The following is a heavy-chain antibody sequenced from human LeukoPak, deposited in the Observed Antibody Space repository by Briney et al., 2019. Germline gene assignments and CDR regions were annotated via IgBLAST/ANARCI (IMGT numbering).Heavy chain of an antibody. Sequence: PSETLSLTCTVSGGSISSSSYYWGWIRQPPGQGLEWIGSIYYSGSTYYNPSLKSRVTISVDTSKDQFSLKLSSVTAADTAVYDCASQDSSGWYFGAENDAFDIWGQGTMVTVSS. V-gene: IGHV4-39*01. D-gene: IGHD6-19*01. CDR2: IYYSGST. CDR1: GGSISSSSYY. CDR3: ASQDSSGWYFGAENDAFDI. J-gene: IGHJ3*02.